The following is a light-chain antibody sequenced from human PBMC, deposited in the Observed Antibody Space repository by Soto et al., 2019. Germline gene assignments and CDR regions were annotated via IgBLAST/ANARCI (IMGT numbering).Light chain of an antibody. CDR3: SSYTSTFTYV. Sequence: QSVLTQPASVSGSPGRSITISCSGTSSDVGRYNYVSWYQQHPGTAPKLMIYEVSNRPSGVSNRFSGSKSGDTASLTISGLQAEDEADYYCSSYTSTFTYVFGAGTKATVL. CDR2: EVS. V-gene: IGLV2-14*01. CDR1: SSDVGRYNY. J-gene: IGLJ1*01.